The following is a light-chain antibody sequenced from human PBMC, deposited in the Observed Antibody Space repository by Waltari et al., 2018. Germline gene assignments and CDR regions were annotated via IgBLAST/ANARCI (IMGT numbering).Light chain of an antibody. V-gene: IGKV3-11*01. CDR2: DAS. CDR1: QSVSSY. J-gene: IGKJ2*01. Sequence: IVLTQSPATLSLSPGERATLPCRASQSVSSYLAWYQQKPGQAPSLLIYDASNRATGIPARFSGSGSGTDFTLTISSLEPEDFAIYYCQQRNNWPPSYTFGQGTKLEI. CDR3: QQRNNWPPSYT.